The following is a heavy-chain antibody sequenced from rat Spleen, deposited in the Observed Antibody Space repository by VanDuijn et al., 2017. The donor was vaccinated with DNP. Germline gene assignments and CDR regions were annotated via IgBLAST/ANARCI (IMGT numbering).Heavy chain of an antibody. CDR2: MSPRGGST. Sequence: EVRLVESGGGLFQPGRSLKLSCAASGFTFSDYYMAWVRQAPTKGLEWVVSMSPRGGSTHNRDSVKGRFTFSRDAAKSNLNLQMDSLTSEDTAIYYCVRHRHGSWAMDAWGQGTAVTVSS. J-gene: IGHJ4*01. CDR1: GFTFSDYY. V-gene: IGHV5-25*01. CDR3: VRHRHGSWAMDA. D-gene: IGHD1-12*02.